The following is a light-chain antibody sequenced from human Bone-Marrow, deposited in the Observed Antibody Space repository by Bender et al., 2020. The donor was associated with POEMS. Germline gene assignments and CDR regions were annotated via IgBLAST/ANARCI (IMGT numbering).Light chain of an antibody. Sequence: QSALTQPPYASGSPGQSVTISCTGTSSDVGGYYYVSLYQHHPGEAPKLLIYYVSQPPSGVHDRFSGSKSGNTASLNVSGLQAEDEADYYCTSYGSTNNFLFGTGTKVTVL. CDR3: TSYGSTNNFL. J-gene: IGLJ1*01. V-gene: IGLV2-8*01. CDR1: SSDVGGYYY. CDR2: YVS.